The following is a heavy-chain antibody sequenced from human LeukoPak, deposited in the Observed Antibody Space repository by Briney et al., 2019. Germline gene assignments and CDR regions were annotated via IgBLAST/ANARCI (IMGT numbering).Heavy chain of an antibody. V-gene: IGHV3-7*03. D-gene: IGHD2-21*01. CDR2: LKQDGSEK. J-gene: IGHJ3*02. Sequence: GGSLRLSCAASGFTFSSYRMHWVRQAPGEGREWVANLKQDGSEKDYVVSVKCRFSNSRDNARNSLHLQMNSLRAEDTVVYYCARDCGILRIDCGDSLDIWGQGTMVTVSS. CDR3: ARDCGILRIDCGDSLDI. CDR1: GFTFSSYR.